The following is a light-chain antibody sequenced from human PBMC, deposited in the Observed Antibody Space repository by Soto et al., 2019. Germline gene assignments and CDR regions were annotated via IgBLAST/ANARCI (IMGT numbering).Light chain of an antibody. V-gene: IGLV1-40*01. CDR1: SSNIGAGYD. Sequence: QSVLTQPPSVSGAPGQRVTISCTGSSSNIGAGYDVHWYQQLPGTAPKLLIYGNSNRPSGVPDRFSGSKSGTSASLAITGLQAEDEADYYCQSYDSSLSGLYVFGTGNKVTV. CDR2: GNS. CDR3: QSYDSSLSGLYV. J-gene: IGLJ1*01.